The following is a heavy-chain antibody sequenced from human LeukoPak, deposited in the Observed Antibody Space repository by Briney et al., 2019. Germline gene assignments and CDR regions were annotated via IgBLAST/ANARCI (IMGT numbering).Heavy chain of an antibody. J-gene: IGHJ6*02. CDR2: IEPNSGGT. Sequence: ASVKVSCKAAGYTFTGYYMHWGRQAPGQGLEWVGWIEPNSGGTNYAQKFQGRVTMTRDTSISTAYMELSRLRSDDTAVYYCARDLLVLRYFDWLPTTNYGMDVWGQGTTVTVSS. V-gene: IGHV1-2*02. D-gene: IGHD3-9*01. CDR1: GYTFTGYY. CDR3: ARDLLVLRYFDWLPTTNYGMDV.